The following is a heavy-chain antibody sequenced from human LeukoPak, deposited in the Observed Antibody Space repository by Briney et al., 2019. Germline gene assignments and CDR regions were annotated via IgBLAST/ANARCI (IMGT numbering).Heavy chain of an antibody. D-gene: IGHD3-10*01. CDR2: INHSGST. V-gene: IGHV4-34*01. CDR3: TRGELLWPY. Sequence: SETLSLTCAVYGGSFSGYYWSWIRQPPGKGLEWIGEINHSGSTNYNPSLKSRVTISVDTSKNQFSLKLSSVTAADTAVYYCTRGELLWPYWGQGTLVTVSS. J-gene: IGHJ4*02. CDR1: GGSFSGYY.